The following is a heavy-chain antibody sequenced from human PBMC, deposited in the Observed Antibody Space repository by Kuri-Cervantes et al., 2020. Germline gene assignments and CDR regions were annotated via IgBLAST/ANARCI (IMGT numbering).Heavy chain of an antibody. V-gene: IGHV3-30*02. D-gene: IGHD4-17*01. CDR3: AKEGGDYGDYAAFDI. Sequence: GGSLRLSCAASGFTFSSYGMRWVRQAPGKGLEWVAVIWYDGSNKYYADSVKGRFTISRDNSKNTLYLQMNSLRAEDTAVYYCAKEGGDYGDYAAFDIWGQGTMVTVSS. CDR2: IWYDGSNK. J-gene: IGHJ3*02. CDR1: GFTFSSYG.